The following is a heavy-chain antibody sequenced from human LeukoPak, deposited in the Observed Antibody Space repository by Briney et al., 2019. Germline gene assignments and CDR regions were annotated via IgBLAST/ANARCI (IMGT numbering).Heavy chain of an antibody. Sequence: PGGSLRLSCAASGFTFNNYWMHWVRQAAGKGLVWVSRINSDGSYPNYADSVKGRFTIFRDNAKNTLYLQMNSLRAEDTAVYYCARDVSRSSSIHWGQGTLVTVSS. D-gene: IGHD6-6*01. CDR2: INSDGSYP. J-gene: IGHJ4*02. V-gene: IGHV3-74*01. CDR1: GFTFNNYW. CDR3: ARDVSRSSSIH.